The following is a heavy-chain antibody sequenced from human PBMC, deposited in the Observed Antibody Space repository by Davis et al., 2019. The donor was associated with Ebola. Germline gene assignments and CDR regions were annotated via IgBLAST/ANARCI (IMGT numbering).Heavy chain of an antibody. D-gene: IGHD5-24*01. V-gene: IGHV3-48*02. J-gene: IGHJ4*02. CDR2: ISGSASNI. CDR3: ARDQSYGSSWLNYFDD. CDR1: GFTFSRNA. Sequence: GGSLRLSCAASGFTFSRNAMNWVRQAPGKGLEWLSYISGSASNIHYADSVRGRFTISRDNAKNSLYLQMNSLRDEDTAVYYCARDQSYGSSWLNYFDDWGQGTLVTVSS.